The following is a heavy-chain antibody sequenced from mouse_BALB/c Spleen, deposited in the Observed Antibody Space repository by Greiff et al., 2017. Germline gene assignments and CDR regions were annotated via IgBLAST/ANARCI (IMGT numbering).Heavy chain of an antibody. Sequence: VQLQQSGAELMKPGASVKISCKATGYTFSSYWIEWVKQRPGHGLEWIGEILPGSGSTNYNEKFKGKATFTADTSSNTAYMQLSSLTSEDSAVYYCARAPIYDGYYDYAMDYWGQGTSVTGSS. J-gene: IGHJ4*01. CDR2: ILPGSGST. V-gene: IGHV1-9*01. CDR1: GYTFSSYW. D-gene: IGHD2-3*01. CDR3: ARAPIYDGYYDYAMDY.